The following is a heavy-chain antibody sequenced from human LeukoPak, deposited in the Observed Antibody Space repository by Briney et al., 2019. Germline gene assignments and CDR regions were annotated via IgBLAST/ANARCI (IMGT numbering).Heavy chain of an antibody. CDR1: GFTFSSYS. CDR3: ASQVISGSSDAFDI. D-gene: IGHD1-26*01. J-gene: IGHJ3*02. V-gene: IGHV3-21*01. CDR2: ISSSSSYI. Sequence: PGGSLRPSCAASGFTFSSYSMNWVRQAPGKGLEWVSSISSSSSYIYYADSVKGRFTISRDNAKNSLYLQMNSLRAEDTAVYYCASQVISGSSDAFDIWGQGTMVTVSS.